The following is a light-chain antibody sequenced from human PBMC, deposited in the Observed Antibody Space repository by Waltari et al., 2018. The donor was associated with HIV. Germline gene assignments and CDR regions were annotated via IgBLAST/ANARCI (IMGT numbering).Light chain of an antibody. Sequence: DIQMPQSPSFVSASVGDRVTITGRASQSIGTWLAWYQQKPGRAPELLLFAASKLQAGVPARFSGRGSATVVSRSISGLQPDDFATYYCQQSNSFPLTFGPGTTVD. CDR2: AAS. CDR1: QSIGTW. V-gene: IGKV1-12*01. J-gene: IGKJ3*01. CDR3: QQSNSFPLT.